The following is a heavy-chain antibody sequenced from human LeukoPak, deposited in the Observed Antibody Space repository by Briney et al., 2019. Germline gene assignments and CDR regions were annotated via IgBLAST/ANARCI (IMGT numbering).Heavy chain of an antibody. CDR3: VRDLTYNIGWSPVMSYHMDA. D-gene: IGHD2/OR15-2a*01. Sequence: GGSLRLSCTASGFTFSDHYMSWIRQATEMGRAWISYISSNGETTYYAESVKGRFTVSRDHAKNSLPLQMSRLRADDTAVYYCVRDLTYNIGWSPVMSYHMDAWGKGTTVTVSS. CDR2: ISSNGETT. J-gene: IGHJ6*03. CDR1: GFTFSDHY. V-gene: IGHV3-11*04.